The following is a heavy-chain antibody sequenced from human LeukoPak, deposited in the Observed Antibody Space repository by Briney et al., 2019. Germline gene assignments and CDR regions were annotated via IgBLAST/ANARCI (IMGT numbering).Heavy chain of an antibody. J-gene: IGHJ4*02. CDR1: GFTFSDYY. CDR3: AIAYCGGDCYRFDY. Sequence: GGSLRLSCAASGFTFSDYYMSWIRQAPGKGLEWISYISSSGSTIYYADSVKGRFTISRDNAKNSLYLQMNSLRAEDTAVYYCAIAYCGGDCYRFDYWGQGTLVTVSS. CDR2: ISSSGSTI. D-gene: IGHD2-21*02. V-gene: IGHV3-11*04.